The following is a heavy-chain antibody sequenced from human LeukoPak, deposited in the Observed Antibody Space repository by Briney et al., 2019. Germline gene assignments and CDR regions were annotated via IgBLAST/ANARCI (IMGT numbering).Heavy chain of an antibody. D-gene: IGHD6-25*01. CDR1: GGTFSSYA. Sequence: SVKVSCKASGGTFSSYAISWVRQAPGQGLEWMGGIIPIFGTANYAQKFQGRVTITADESTSTAYVELGSLRSEDTAVYYCARDGEIAAGYGWFDPWGQGTLVTVSS. J-gene: IGHJ5*02. CDR3: ARDGEIAAGYGWFDP. CDR2: IIPIFGTA. V-gene: IGHV1-69*13.